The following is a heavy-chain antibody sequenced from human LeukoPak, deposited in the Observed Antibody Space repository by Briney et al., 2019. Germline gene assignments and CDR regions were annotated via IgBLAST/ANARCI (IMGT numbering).Heavy chain of an antibody. J-gene: IGHJ5*02. CDR2: IRYDGSNK. CDR1: GFTFGDYA. Sequence: GGSLRLSCTASGFTFGDYAMSWVRQAPGKGLEWVAFIRYDGSNKYYADSVKGRFTISRDNSKNTLYLQMNSLRAEDTAVYYCLQYNSENTWGQGTLVTVSS. CDR3: LQYNSENT. V-gene: IGHV3-30*02. D-gene: IGHD1-14*01.